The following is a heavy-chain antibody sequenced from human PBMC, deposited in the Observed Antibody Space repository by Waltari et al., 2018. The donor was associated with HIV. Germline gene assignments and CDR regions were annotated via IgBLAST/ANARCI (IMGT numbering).Heavy chain of an antibody. J-gene: IGHJ5*02. V-gene: IGHV4-39*01. CDR2: MSYSGST. Sequence: QLQLQESGPGLVKSSETLFLPCTVSGGSMTSSSYYWGWIRQPPGKGLEWIGSMSYSGSTYHNPSLRSRLTISVDTSKNQFSLKLTSVTAADTAVYYCARSFSGYSNYFDPWGQGTLVTVSS. D-gene: IGHD4-4*01. CDR3: ARSFSGYSNYFDP. CDR1: GGSMTSSSYY.